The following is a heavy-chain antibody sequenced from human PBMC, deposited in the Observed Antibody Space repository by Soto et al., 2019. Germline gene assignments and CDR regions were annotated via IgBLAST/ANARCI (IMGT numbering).Heavy chain of an antibody. D-gene: IGHD6-19*01. Sequence: EVQLVESGGDLVQPGGSLRLSCAASGFMFSGYTMNWVRQAPGKGLEWVSYISSSSSTIYYADSVKGRFTISRDKAKNSLYLQMNSLRDEDTAVYYCARALVVAGTTRSRTDYWGQGTLVTVSS. V-gene: IGHV3-48*02. CDR1: GFMFSGYT. CDR2: ISSSSSTI. CDR3: ARALVVAGTTRSRTDY. J-gene: IGHJ4*02.